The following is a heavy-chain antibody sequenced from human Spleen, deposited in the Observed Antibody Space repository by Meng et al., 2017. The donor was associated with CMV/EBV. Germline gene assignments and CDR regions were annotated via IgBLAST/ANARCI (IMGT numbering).Heavy chain of an antibody. D-gene: IGHD2-21*02. CDR3: AKDMTAFIVARMDV. CDR2: IRYDGRDK. CDR1: GFTFSSYG. J-gene: IGHJ6*02. V-gene: IGHV3-30*02. Sequence: GESLKISCAASGFTFSSYGMYWVRQAPGKGLEWVAFIRYDGRDKYYADSVKGRFTISRDNSKNTLHLQMNSLRAEDTAVYYCAKDMTAFIVARMDVWGQGTTVTVSS.